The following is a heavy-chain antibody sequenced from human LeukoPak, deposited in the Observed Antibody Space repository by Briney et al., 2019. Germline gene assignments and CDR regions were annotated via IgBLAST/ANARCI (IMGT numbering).Heavy chain of an antibody. Sequence: ASVKLSCKASGYTFTGYYMHWVRQAPGQGLEWMGRINPNSGGTNYAQKFQGRVTMTRDTSISTAYRELSRLRSDDTAVYYCSRLLLPDGPWGQDNLVTVSS. V-gene: IGHV1-2*06. CDR1: GYTFTGYY. J-gene: IGHJ5*02. CDR2: INPNSGGT. CDR3: SRLLLPDGP. D-gene: IGHD3-22*01.